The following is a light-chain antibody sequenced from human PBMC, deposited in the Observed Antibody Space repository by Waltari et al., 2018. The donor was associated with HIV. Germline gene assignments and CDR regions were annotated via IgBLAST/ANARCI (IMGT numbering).Light chain of an antibody. CDR2: EST. Sequence: QSMLTQPPSVSGAPGQRVTISCSGRRSNIGARYDLHWYQHIPGTAPKLLIYESTNRPSGVPDRFSASTSGTSASLAITGLQAEDEADYYCQSFDSVVTSSVFGGGTKLTVL. J-gene: IGLJ2*01. CDR3: QSFDSVVTSSV. CDR1: RSNIGARYD. V-gene: IGLV1-40*01.